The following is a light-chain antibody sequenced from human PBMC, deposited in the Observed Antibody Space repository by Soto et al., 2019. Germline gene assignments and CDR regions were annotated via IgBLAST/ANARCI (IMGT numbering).Light chain of an antibody. V-gene: IGKV1-8*01. J-gene: IGKJ5*01. CDR3: QQYYSYPLT. CDR2: AAS. Sequence: AILMPQSPSSFSASTGDRVTITCRASQGISSYLAWYQQKPGKAPKLLIYAASTLQSGVPSRFSGSGSGTDFTLTISCLQSEDFATYYCQQYYSYPLTFGQGTRLEIK. CDR1: QGISSY.